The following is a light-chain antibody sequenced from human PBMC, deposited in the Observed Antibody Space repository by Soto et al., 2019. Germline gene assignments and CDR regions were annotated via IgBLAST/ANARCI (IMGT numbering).Light chain of an antibody. V-gene: IGLV8-61*01. CDR3: VLYMRSGISV. CDR2: STN. Sequence: QTVVTQEPSFSVSPGGTVTLTCGLSSGSVSITYYPSWYQQTPGQAPRTLIYSTNTRSSGAPDRFSGSILGNKAALTITGAQADDESDYYCVLYMRSGISVFGGGTQLTVL. CDR1: SGSVSITYY. J-gene: IGLJ3*02.